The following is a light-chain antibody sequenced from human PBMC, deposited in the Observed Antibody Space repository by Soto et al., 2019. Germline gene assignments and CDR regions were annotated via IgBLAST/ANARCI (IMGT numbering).Light chain of an antibody. CDR3: QQYKSYSWT. CDR2: DAS. CDR1: QSISRG. V-gene: IGKV1-5*01. Sequence: DIQMTQSPSTLSASVGDRVTITCRASQSISRGLAWYQQKPGKAPKLLIYDASSLETGVPSRFSGSGSGTEFTLTISSLQPDDFASYYYQQYKSYSWTFGQGTKVDIK. J-gene: IGKJ1*01.